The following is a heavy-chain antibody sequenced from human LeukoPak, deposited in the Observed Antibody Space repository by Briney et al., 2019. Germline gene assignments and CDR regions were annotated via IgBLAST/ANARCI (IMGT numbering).Heavy chain of an antibody. CDR2: LNQDEGRR. J-gene: IGHJ3*02. Sequence: GGYLRLSCAASGFTFSSYSMNRLRPAPGQGLVWLANLNQDEGRREYLDSVKGRFTISRDNANNSLYLQMTSLRVEDTAVYFCARRSRSGARDFSAFDIWGQGILVTVSS. CDR3: ARRSRSGARDFSAFDI. CDR1: GFTFSSYS. V-gene: IGHV3-7*01. D-gene: IGHD2-15*01.